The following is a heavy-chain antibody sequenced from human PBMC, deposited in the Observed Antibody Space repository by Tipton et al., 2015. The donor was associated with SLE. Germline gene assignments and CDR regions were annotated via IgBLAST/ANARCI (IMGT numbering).Heavy chain of an antibody. CDR1: GGSISSGGYY. CDR3: ARERAEYYGSGSYFEY. J-gene: IGHJ4*02. D-gene: IGHD3-10*01. V-gene: IGHV4-61*08. Sequence: GLVKPSETLSLTCTVSGGSISSGGYYWSWIRQHPGKGLEWIGYIYYSGSTNYNPSLKSRVTISVDTSKNQLSLRLSSVTAADTAVYYCARERAEYYGSGSYFEYWGQGTLVTVSS. CDR2: IYYSGST.